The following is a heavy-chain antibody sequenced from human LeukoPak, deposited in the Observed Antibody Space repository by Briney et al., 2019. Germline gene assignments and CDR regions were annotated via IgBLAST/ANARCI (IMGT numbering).Heavy chain of an antibody. V-gene: IGHV3-48*03. CDR1: GFSFNNYE. J-gene: IGHJ4*02. Sequence: GSLRLSCEASGFSFNNYEMNWVRRAPGKGLEWVSYISSSGSTTHYADSVKGRFSISRDNSKDSLYLQVRSLSAEDTAVYYCARGFGSSYPRFDSWGQGTRVTVSS. CDR2: ISSSGSTT. D-gene: IGHD3-3*01. CDR3: ARGFGSSYPRFDS.